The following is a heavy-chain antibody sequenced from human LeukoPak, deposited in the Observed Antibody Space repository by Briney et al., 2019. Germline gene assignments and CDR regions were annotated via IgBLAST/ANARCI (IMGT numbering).Heavy chain of an antibody. D-gene: IGHD3-10*01. V-gene: IGHV4-39*07. CDR1: GGSINSSSYY. CDR3: ARVRLMVRLNWFDP. J-gene: IGHJ5*02. CDR2: IYYSGST. Sequence: SETLSLTCTVSGGSINSSSYYWGWIRQPPGKGLEWIGSIYYSGSTYYNPSLKSRVTISIGTSENQFSLKLSSLTAADTAVYYCARVRLMVRLNWFDPWGQGTLVTVSS.